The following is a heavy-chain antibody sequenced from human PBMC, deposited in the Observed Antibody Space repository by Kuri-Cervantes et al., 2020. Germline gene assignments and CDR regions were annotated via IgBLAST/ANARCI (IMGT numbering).Heavy chain of an antibody. D-gene: IGHD2-2*01. CDR2: ISNSGGTI. Sequence: ETLSLTCAASGFTFSSYHMSWVLQAPGQGLEWVSLISNSGGTIYYADSVKGRFTISRDNAKNSLYLQMNSLRDEDTAVYYCATLSDMYQLLLDYWGQGTLVTVSS. J-gene: IGHJ4*02. V-gene: IGHV3-48*02. CDR3: ATLSDMYQLLLDY. CDR1: GFTFSSYH.